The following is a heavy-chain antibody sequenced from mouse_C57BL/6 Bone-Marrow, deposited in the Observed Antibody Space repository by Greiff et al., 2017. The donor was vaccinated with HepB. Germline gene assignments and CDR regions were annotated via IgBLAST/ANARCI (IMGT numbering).Heavy chain of an antibody. V-gene: IGHV1-81*01. CDR2: IYPRSGNT. CDR3: ALSSSYAMDY. CDR1: GYTFTSYG. J-gene: IGHJ4*01. Sequence: QVQLQQSGAELARPGASVKLSCKASGYTFTSYGISWVKQRTGQGLEWIGEIYPRSGNTYYNEKFKGKATLTADKSSSTAYMELRSLTSEDAAVYFCALSSSYAMDYWGQGTAVTVSS. D-gene: IGHD1-1*01.